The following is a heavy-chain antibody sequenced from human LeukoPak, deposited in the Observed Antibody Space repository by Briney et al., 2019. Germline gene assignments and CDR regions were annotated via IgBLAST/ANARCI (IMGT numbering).Heavy chain of an antibody. J-gene: IGHJ4*02. D-gene: IGHD6-13*01. V-gene: IGHV3-30-3*01. CDR2: ISYDGSNK. CDR3: ARGELPSTSWYTIDY. Sequence: QAGGSLSLSCAASGFTFSSYAMHWVRQAPGKGLEWVAVISYDGSNKYYADSVKGRFTISRDNSKNTLYLQMNSLRAEDTAVYYCARGELPSTSWYTIDYWGQGTLVTVSS. CDR1: GFTFSSYA.